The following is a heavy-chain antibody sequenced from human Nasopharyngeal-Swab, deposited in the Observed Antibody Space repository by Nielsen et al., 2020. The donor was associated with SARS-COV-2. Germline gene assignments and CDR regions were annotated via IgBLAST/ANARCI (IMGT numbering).Heavy chain of an antibody. V-gene: IGHV3-30-3*02. CDR1: GFTFSSYA. CDR3: AEVRSPLVGATEGAFDI. CDR2: ISYDGSNK. D-gene: IGHD1-26*01. Sequence: GGSLRLSCAASGFTFSSYAMHWVRQAPGKGLEWVAVISYDGSNKYYADSVKGRFTISRDNSKNTLYLQMNSLRAEDTAVYYCAEVRSPLVGATEGAFDIWGQGTMVTVSS. J-gene: IGHJ3*02.